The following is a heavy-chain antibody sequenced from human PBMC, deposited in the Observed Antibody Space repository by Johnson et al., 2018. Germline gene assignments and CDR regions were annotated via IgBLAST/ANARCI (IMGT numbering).Heavy chain of an antibody. J-gene: IGHJ6*03. D-gene: IGHD5-12*01. CDR1: GDSISSSSYY. V-gene: IGHV4-39*07. Sequence: QVQLQESGPGLVKPSETLSLTCTVSGDSISSSSYYWGWMRQPPREGLEWIGSVYYNGNTYYNPSLKSRVSVSVDTSKNQFSLRLTSLTAADTAVYYCARVATPTLPSNYYYMDVWGKGTTVTVSS. CDR2: VYYNGNT. CDR3: ARVATPTLPSNYYYMDV.